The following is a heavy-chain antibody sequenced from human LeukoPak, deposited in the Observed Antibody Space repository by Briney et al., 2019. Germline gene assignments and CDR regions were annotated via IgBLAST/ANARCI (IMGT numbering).Heavy chain of an antibody. D-gene: IGHD6-13*01. Sequence: SETLSLTCTVSGGSISSYYWSWIRQPPGKGLEWIGNIYYSGNTNYNPSLKSRVTISVDTSENQFSLKLNSVTAADTAVYYCARAYSSSWYWFDPWGQGTLVTVSS. CDR1: GGSISSYY. V-gene: IGHV4-59*01. CDR2: IYYSGNT. CDR3: ARAYSSSWYWFDP. J-gene: IGHJ5*02.